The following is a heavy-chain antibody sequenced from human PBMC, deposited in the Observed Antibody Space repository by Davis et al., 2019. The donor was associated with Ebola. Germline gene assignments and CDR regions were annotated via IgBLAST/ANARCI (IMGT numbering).Heavy chain of an antibody. D-gene: IGHD1-26*01. J-gene: IGHJ3*02. CDR2: INWNGGST. Sequence: ESLKISCAASGFPFRDYYMSWIRQAPGKGLEWVSGINWNGGSTGYSDSVKGRFPISRDNAKNSLYLQMNSLRAEDTAVYYCARALGELLYLDAFDIWGQGTMVTVSS. V-gene: IGHV3-20*04. CDR1: GFPFRDYY. CDR3: ARALGELLYLDAFDI.